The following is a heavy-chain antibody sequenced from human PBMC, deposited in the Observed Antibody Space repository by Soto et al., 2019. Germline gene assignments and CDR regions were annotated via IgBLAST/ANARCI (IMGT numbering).Heavy chain of an antibody. CDR2: IYYSGST. V-gene: IGHV4-59*01. D-gene: IGHD3-22*01. CDR3: ARVGYYDSSGLDY. J-gene: IGHJ4*02. CDR1: GGSISSYY. Sequence: QVQLQESGPGLAKPSETLSLTCTVSGGSISSYYWSWIRQPPGKGLEWIGYIYYSGSTNYNPSLKSRVTISVDTSKNQFSLKLSSVTAADTAVYYCARVGYYDSSGLDYWGQGTLVTVSS.